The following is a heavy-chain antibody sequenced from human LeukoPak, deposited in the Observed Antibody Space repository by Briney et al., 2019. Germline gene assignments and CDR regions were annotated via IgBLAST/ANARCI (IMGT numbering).Heavy chain of an antibody. CDR2: ISGSGGST. CDR3: AKWDSSGWYRLGYYFDY. D-gene: IGHD6-19*01. V-gene: IGHV3-23*01. J-gene: IGHJ4*02. Sequence: GGSLRLSCAASGFTFSSYAMSWVRQAPGKGLEWVSAISGSGGSTYYADSVKGRFTISRDNSKNTLYLQMNSLRAEDTAVYYCAKWDSSGWYRLGYYFDYWGQGTLVTVSS. CDR1: GFTFSSYA.